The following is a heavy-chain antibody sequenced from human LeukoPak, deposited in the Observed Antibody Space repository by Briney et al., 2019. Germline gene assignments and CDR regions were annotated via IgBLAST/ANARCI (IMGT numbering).Heavy chain of an antibody. D-gene: IGHD3-10*01. CDR1: GFTFSSYS. CDR3: ASSRGF. CDR2: LKEDGTEE. Sequence: PGGSLRLSCAASGFTFSSYSMNWVRQAPGKGLEWVANLKEDGTEEEYLDSVKGRFTISRDNSKDTLYLQMNSLRAEDTAVYYCASSRGFWGQGTLVTVSS. J-gene: IGHJ4*02. V-gene: IGHV3-7*03.